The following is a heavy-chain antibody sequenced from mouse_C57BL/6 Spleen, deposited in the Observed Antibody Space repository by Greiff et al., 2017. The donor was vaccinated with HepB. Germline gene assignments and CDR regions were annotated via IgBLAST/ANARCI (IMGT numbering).Heavy chain of an antibody. CDR3: AREANSYWYFDV. Sequence: QVQLQQPGTELVKPGASVKLSCKASGYTFTSYWMHWVKQRPGQGLEWIGNINPSNGGTNYNEKFKSKATLTVDKSSSPAYMQLSSLTSEDSAVYYWAREANSYWYFDVWGTGTTVTVSS. J-gene: IGHJ1*03. CDR1: GYTFTSYW. V-gene: IGHV1-53*01. CDR2: INPSNGGT.